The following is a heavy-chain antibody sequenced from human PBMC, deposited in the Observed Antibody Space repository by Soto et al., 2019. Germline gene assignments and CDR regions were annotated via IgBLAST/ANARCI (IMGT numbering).Heavy chain of an antibody. Sequence: GXSXKVSFKASGYTXNSYYMNLVRQAPGQGLEWMGIINPSGGSTSYAQKFQGRVTMTRDKSTSTVYMDLQMNSLRTEDTAIYYCARGVGYYDSSGYQTNNLDVWGQGTTGTVS. CDR3: ARGVGYYDSSGYQTNNLDV. V-gene: IGHV1-46*02. D-gene: IGHD3-22*01. J-gene: IGHJ6*02. CDR2: INPSGGST. CDR1: GYTXNSYY.